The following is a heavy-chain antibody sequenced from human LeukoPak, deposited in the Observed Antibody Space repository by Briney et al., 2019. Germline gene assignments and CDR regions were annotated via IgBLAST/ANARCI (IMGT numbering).Heavy chain of an antibody. V-gene: IGHV3-73*01. Sequence: PGGSLRLSCAASGFTFSAAAMRWVRQASGKGLEWVGRIRRKAHSYATAYGASVKGRFTISRDDSKNTAYLQMNSLKTEDTAVYYCTREASSNYYYYMDVWSKGTTVTVSS. CDR1: GFTFSAAA. D-gene: IGHD3-10*01. CDR3: TREASSNYYYYMDV. CDR2: IRRKAHSYAT. J-gene: IGHJ6*03.